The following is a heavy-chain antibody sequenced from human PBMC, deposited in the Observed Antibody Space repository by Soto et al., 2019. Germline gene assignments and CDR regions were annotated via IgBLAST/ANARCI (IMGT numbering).Heavy chain of an antibody. Sequence: QVQLQESGPRLVKPSETLSLTCTVSGGSVSRGSYYWSWIRQPPGKGLEWIGYIYYSGSTNYNPSLKSRVTISVDTSKNQFSLKLSSVTAADTAVYYCARGSGPNDAFDIWGQGTMVTVSS. D-gene: IGHD2-15*01. CDR3: ARGSGPNDAFDI. CDR1: GGSVSRGSYY. J-gene: IGHJ3*02. V-gene: IGHV4-61*01. CDR2: IYYSGST.